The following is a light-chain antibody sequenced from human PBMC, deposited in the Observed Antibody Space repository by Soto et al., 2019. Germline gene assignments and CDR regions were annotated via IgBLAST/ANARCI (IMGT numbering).Light chain of an antibody. Sequence: EIVLTQSPGTLSLSPGERATISCRASQSVSSSYLAWYQQKPGQAPRHLLYDASSMATGIPDRFSGSGSGTDFSLTISRLEPDDSTVYYCQQSGSSPPKYTFGKGTKLEIK. CDR3: QQSGSSPPKYT. V-gene: IGKV3-20*01. J-gene: IGKJ2*01. CDR2: DAS. CDR1: QSVSSSY.